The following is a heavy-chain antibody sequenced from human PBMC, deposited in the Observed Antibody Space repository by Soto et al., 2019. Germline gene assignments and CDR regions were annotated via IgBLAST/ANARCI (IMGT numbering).Heavy chain of an antibody. D-gene: IGHD6-13*01. CDR3: ARGGRQQLIPTPISYKIDY. J-gene: IGHJ4*02. Sequence: QTLSLTCAISGDSVSSNSSAWNWIRQSPSRGLEWLGRTYYRSKWYNDYAVSVKSRITINPDTSKNQFSLQLNSVTPEDTAVYYCARGGRQQLIPTPISYKIDYWGQGTLVTVSS. CDR2: TYYRSKWYN. CDR1: GDSVSSNSSA. V-gene: IGHV6-1*01.